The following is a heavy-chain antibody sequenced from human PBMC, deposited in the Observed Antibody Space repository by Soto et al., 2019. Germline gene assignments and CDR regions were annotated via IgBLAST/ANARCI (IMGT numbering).Heavy chain of an antibody. CDR2: ISYDGSNK. CDR3: AKDGSEMGRELLALRFDY. CDR1: GFTFSSYG. Sequence: QVQLVESGGGVVQPGRSLRLACAASGFTFSSYGMHWVRQAPGKGLEWVAGISYDGSNKYYADSVKGRFTISRDNSKNTLYLQMNSLRAEDTAVYYCAKDGSEMGRELLALRFDYWGQGTLVTVSS. J-gene: IGHJ4*02. V-gene: IGHV3-30*18. D-gene: IGHD1-26*01.